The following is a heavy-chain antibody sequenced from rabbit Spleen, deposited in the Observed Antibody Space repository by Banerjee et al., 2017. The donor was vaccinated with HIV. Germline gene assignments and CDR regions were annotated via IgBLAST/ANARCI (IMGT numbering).Heavy chain of an antibody. CDR2: IDAGSSGDT. Sequence: QSLEESGGDLVKPGASLTLTCTASGFSFSSRYYMNWVRQAPGKGLEWIACIDAGSSGDTYYASWAKGRFTISKTSSTTVTLQMTSLTVADTATYFCARDLVAVIGWNFNLWGQGTLVTVS. D-gene: IGHD1-1*01. V-gene: IGHV1S40*01. J-gene: IGHJ4*01. CDR3: ARDLVAVIGWNFNL. CDR1: GFSFSSRYY.